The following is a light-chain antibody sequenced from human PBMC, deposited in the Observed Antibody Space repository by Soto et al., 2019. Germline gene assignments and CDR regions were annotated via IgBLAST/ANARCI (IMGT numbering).Light chain of an antibody. V-gene: IGLV1-44*01. J-gene: IGLJ3*02. CDR3: SVWDDSLNGGV. CDR1: NSNIGSHT. Sequence: QSVLTQPPSASGTPGQRVSISCSGSNSNIGSHTVNWYQQFPGTAPKLLMYSNNQRPSGVPDRFSGSKSGTSASLAISGLQSEDEADYYCSVWDDSLNGGVFGGGTKLTVL. CDR2: SNN.